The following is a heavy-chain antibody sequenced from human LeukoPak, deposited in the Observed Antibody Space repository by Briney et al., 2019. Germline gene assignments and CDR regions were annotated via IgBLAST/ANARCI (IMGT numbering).Heavy chain of an antibody. J-gene: IGHJ3*02. V-gene: IGHV3-48*03. CDR1: GFTFSSYE. CDR2: ISSSGSTI. D-gene: IGHD3-22*01. Sequence: GGSLRLSCAASGFTFSSYEMNWVRQAPGKGLDWVSYISSSGSTIYYADSVKGRFTISRDNDKNSLYLQMNSLRAEDTAVYYCARGLLPSYYYDSSGSHGDAFDIWGQGTMVTVSS. CDR3: ARGLLPSYYYDSSGSHGDAFDI.